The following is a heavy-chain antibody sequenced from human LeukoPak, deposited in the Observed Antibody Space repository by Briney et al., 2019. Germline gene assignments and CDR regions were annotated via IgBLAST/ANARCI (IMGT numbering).Heavy chain of an antibody. CDR1: GYRFTSYW. V-gene: IGHV5-51*01. CDR2: IYPGDSDT. CDR3: ARQRYCSSTSCGGYYYYMDV. D-gene: IGHD2-2*01. J-gene: IGHJ6*03. Sequence: GGSLKISFKGSGYRFTSYWIGWVRPMPGKGLEWMGIIYPGDSDTRYSPSFQGQVTISDDKSISTAYLQWSSLKASDTAMYYCARQRYCSSTSCGGYYYYMDVWGKGTTVTVSS.